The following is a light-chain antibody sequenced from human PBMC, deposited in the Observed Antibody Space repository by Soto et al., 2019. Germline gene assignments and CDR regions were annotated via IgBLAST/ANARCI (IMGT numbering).Light chain of an antibody. CDR2: GAS. V-gene: IGKV3-15*01. CDR1: QSVSSD. J-gene: IGKJ1*01. CDR3: QQYNNWPRT. Sequence: EIPMTQSPATLSVSPGERATLSCRASQSVSSDLAWYHQKPGQAPRLLIYGASTRATGIPARFSGSGSGTEFTLTINSLQSEDFAVYYCQQYNNWPRTFGQGTKVDIK.